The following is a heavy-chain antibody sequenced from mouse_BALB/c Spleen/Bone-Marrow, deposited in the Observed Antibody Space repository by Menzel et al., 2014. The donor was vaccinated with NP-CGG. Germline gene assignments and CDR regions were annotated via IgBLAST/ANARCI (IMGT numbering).Heavy chain of an antibody. CDR1: GYTFTSYV. D-gene: IGHD2-14*01. V-gene: IGHV1-14*01. CDR3: ARGGRYDGAWFAY. Sequence: VQLKHSGPELVKPGASVKMSCKASGYTFTSYVMHWVKQKPGQGLEWIGYINPYNDGTKYNEKFKGKATLTSDKSSSTAYMELSSLTSEDSAVYYCARGGRYDGAWFAYWDQGTLVTVSA. CDR2: INPYNDGT. J-gene: IGHJ3*01.